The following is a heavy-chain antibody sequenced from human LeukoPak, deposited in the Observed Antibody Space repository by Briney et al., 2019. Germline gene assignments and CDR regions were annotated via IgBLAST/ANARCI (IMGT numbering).Heavy chain of an antibody. D-gene: IGHD3-22*01. CDR3: ARGRYDSSGYYIEPYYFDY. J-gene: IGHJ4*02. CDR2: IYHSGST. Sequence: SQTLSLTCAVSGGSISSGGYSWSWIRQPPGKGLEWIGYIYHSGSTYYNPSLKSRVTISVDRSKNQFSLKLSSVTAADTAVYYCARGRYDSSGYYIEPYYFDYWGQGTQVTVSS. CDR1: GGSISSGGYS. V-gene: IGHV4-30-2*01.